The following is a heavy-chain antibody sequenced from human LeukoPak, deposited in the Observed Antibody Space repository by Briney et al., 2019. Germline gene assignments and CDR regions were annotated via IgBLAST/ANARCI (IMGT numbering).Heavy chain of an antibody. V-gene: IGHV4-30-2*01. CDR3: ARHIDSSGYYIDY. Sequence: PSETLSLTCTVSGGSISSGGYYWSWIRQPPGKGLEWIGYIYHSGSTYYNPSLKSRVTISVDTSKNQFSLKPSSVTAADTAVYYCARHIDSSGYYIDYWGQGTLVTVSS. CDR1: GGSISSGGYY. D-gene: IGHD3-22*01. J-gene: IGHJ4*02. CDR2: IYHSGST.